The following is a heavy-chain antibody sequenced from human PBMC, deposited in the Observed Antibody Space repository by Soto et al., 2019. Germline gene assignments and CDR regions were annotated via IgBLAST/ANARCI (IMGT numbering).Heavy chain of an antibody. J-gene: IGHJ4*02. Sequence: QVQLVQSGAEVKKPGASVKVSCKASGYTFTSYGISWVRQAPGQGLEWMGWISAYNGNTNYAQKLQRRVTMTADTSASTAYMQPRGLRPGDRAVNSFARENPPSLNWCQGNLVSVSS. V-gene: IGHV1-18*01. D-gene: IGHD2-2*01. CDR1: GYTFTSYG. CDR2: ISAYNGNT. CDR3: ARENPPSLN.